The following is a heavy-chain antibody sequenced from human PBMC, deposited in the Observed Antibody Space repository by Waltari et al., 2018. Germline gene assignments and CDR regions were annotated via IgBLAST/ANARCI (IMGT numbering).Heavy chain of an antibody. CDR1: GITIVDYA. CDR2: ISGGGRGT. Sequence: EVRLLESGGGLVQPGGSLRLSCAASGITIVDYAMNWARQAPGRGPEWMASISGGGRGTYYADSVKGRFTISRDTSTNTVYLQLNSLRAEDTAVYYCLKPHVAVAGVDAFDVWGPGTLVTVSS. CDR3: LKPHVAVAGVDAFDV. J-gene: IGHJ3*01. D-gene: IGHD6-19*01. V-gene: IGHV3-23*01.